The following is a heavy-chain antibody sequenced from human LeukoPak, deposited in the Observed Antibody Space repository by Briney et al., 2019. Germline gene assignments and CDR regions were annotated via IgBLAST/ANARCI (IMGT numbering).Heavy chain of an antibody. CDR3: AKDARRSSGWYFFDH. Sequence: GGSLRLSCVASGFTFSNLAMGWVRQAPGKGLEWVSVISDSGGTTYYADSVKGRFTISRDNSRNTLYLQVNSRRAEDTAVYYCAKDARRSSGWYFFDHWGQGTLVTVSS. CDR2: ISDSGGTT. D-gene: IGHD6-19*01. V-gene: IGHV3-23*01. J-gene: IGHJ4*02. CDR1: GFTFSNLA.